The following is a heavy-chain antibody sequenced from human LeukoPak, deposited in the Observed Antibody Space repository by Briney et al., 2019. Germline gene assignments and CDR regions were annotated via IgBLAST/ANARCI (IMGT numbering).Heavy chain of an antibody. CDR2: IFSGGST. V-gene: IGHV3-53*01. D-gene: IGHD3-22*01. J-gene: IGHJ6*02. CDR3: AITAPAYDSSFYYYYGMDV. CDR1: GFTVSSNY. Sequence: GGSLRLSCAASGFTVSSNYMSWVRQAPGLGLELLSFIFSGGSTYYADSVKGRFTISRDNSKNTPYLQMNSLRAEDTAVYYCAITAPAYDSSFYYYYGMDVCGQGTTVTVSS.